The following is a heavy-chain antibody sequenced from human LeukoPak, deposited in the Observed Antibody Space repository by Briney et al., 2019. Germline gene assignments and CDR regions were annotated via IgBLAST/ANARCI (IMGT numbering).Heavy chain of an antibody. CDR3: ATLAVAGTEGNWFDP. J-gene: IGHJ5*02. V-gene: IGHV1-24*01. CDR1: GYTLTELS. D-gene: IGHD6-19*01. CDR2: FYPEDGET. Sequence: VASVRVSCKVSGYTLTELSMHWVRQAPGKGLEWMGGFYPEDGETIYAQKVQGRVTMTEDTSTDTAYMEMSSLRSEDTAVYYCATLAVAGTEGNWFDPWGQGTLVTVSS.